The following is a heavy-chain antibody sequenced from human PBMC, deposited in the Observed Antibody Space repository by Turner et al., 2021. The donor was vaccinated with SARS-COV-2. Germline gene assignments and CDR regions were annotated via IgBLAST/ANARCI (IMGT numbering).Heavy chain of an antibody. CDR1: GGSISSSSYY. CDR2: IYYSGST. V-gene: IGHV4-39*01. Sequence: QLPMQESGPGLVKPSETLFLTCTVSGGSISSSSYYWGWIRQPPGKGLELIGSIYYSGSTYYNPSLKSRVTISVDTSKNQFSLRLSSVTAADTAVYYCARHSPELRGDYFDYWGQGTLVTVSS. CDR3: ARHSPELRGDYFDY. D-gene: IGHD1-26*01. J-gene: IGHJ4*02.